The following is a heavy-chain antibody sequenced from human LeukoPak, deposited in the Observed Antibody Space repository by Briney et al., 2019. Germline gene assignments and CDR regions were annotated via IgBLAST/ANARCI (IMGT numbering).Heavy chain of an antibody. D-gene: IGHD2-2*01. CDR3: ARGESSRRTPYNY. Sequence: SETLSLTCAVYGGSFSGYNWTYIRQPPGKGLEWIGEIRYSGSTNYNPSLTSRVTISVDTSKNQFSLKLSSVTAADTAVYYCARGESSRRTPYNYWGRGTLVTVSS. J-gene: IGHJ4*02. CDR2: IRYSGST. V-gene: IGHV4-34*01. CDR1: GGSFSGYN.